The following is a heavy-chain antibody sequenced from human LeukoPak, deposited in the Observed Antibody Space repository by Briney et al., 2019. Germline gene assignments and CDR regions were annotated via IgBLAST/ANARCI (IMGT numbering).Heavy chain of an antibody. CDR2: ISASGETT. Sequence: PGGSLRLSCVAPGFTFVSYEMNWVRQAPGKGLEWVSHISASGETTYYADSVKGRFTISRDNARNSLYLQMNTLRVEDTAVYYCARDLVPGAYTFDWWGQGTMVTVSS. CDR3: ARDLVPGAYTFDW. V-gene: IGHV3-48*03. CDR1: GFTFVSYE. D-gene: IGHD3-16*01. J-gene: IGHJ3*01.